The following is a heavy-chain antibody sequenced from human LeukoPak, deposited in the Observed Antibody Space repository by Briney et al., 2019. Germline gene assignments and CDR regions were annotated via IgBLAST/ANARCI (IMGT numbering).Heavy chain of an antibody. V-gene: IGHV4-61*02. D-gene: IGHD6-19*01. Sequence: SETLSLTCTVSGGSISSGSYYWSWIRQPAGKGLEWIGRIYTSGSTNYNASLKSRVTISVDTSKNQFSLKLRSVTAADTAVYYCARDRSIAVAGNYYYYMDVWGKGTTVTVSS. CDR3: ARDRSIAVAGNYYYYMDV. J-gene: IGHJ6*03. CDR2: IYTSGST. CDR1: GGSISSGSYY.